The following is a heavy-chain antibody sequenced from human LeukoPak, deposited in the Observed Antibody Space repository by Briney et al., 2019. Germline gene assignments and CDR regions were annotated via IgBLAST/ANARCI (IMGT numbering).Heavy chain of an antibody. V-gene: IGHV3-11*04. CDR1: GFTFSDYY. D-gene: IGHD1-26*01. J-gene: IGHJ4*02. CDR2: ISSRGRTI. Sequence: GGSLRLSCAASGFTFSDYYMSWIRQAPGKGLEWVSYISSRGRTIYYADSVKGRFTISRDNAKNSLYLQMNSLRDEETAVYYCASGIVGALDYWGQGTLVTVSS. CDR3: ASGIVGALDY.